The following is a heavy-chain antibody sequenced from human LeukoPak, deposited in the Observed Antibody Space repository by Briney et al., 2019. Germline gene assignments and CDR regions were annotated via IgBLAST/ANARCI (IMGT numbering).Heavy chain of an antibody. CDR1: GGSISSYY. D-gene: IGHD4-17*01. Sequence: SETLSLTCTVSGGSISSYYWSWIRQPPGKGLEWIGYIYYSGSTNYNPSLKSRVTISVDTSKNQFSLKLSSVTAADTAVYYCARVLYGDSYYMDVWGKGTTVTVSS. CDR2: IYYSGST. CDR3: ARVLYGDSYYMDV. J-gene: IGHJ6*03. V-gene: IGHV4-59*12.